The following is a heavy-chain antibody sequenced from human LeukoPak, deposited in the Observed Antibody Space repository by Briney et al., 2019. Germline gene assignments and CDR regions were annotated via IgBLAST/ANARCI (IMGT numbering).Heavy chain of an antibody. CDR3: ASTGYGHNSGYYL. V-gene: IGHV3-21*01. Sequence: NAGGSLRLSCAASGFTFSSYSMSWVRQAPGKGLEWVSSISSSGSYIYYADSVKGRFTISRDNAKNSLYLQMNSLGAEDTAVYYCASTGYGHNSGYYLWGQGTLVTVSS. J-gene: IGHJ4*02. CDR1: GFTFSSYS. D-gene: IGHD3-22*01. CDR2: ISSSGSYI.